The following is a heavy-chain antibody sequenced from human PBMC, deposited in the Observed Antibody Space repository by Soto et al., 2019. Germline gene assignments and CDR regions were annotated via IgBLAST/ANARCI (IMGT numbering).Heavy chain of an antibody. CDR2: ISGSGGST. CDR1: GLTFSSDA. Sequence: PGGSMRLSYADSGLTFSSDAIRWVRQATGKGLEWVSAISGSGGSTYYADSVKGRFTISRDNSKNTLYLQMNSLRAEDTAVYYCANGRYCSGGSCYSGVYWGQGTLVTVSS. V-gene: IGHV3-23*01. J-gene: IGHJ4*02. D-gene: IGHD2-15*01. CDR3: ANGRYCSGGSCYSGVY.